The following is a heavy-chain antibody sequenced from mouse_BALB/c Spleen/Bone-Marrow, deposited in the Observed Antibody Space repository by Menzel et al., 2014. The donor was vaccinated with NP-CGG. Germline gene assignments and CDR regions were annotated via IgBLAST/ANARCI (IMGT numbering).Heavy chain of an antibody. J-gene: IGHJ3*01. CDR2: IDPANGNS. CDR1: GFNIKDTY. Sequence: VQLQQSGAELVKPGASVKLSCTASGFNIKDTYMHWVKQRPEQGLEWIGRIDPANGNSIYDPKFQDKATITADTSSNTAYLQLSSLSSEDTAVYYCTRGGNYGWFAYWGQGTLVTVSA. D-gene: IGHD2-1*01. V-gene: IGHV14-3*02. CDR3: TRGGNYGWFAY.